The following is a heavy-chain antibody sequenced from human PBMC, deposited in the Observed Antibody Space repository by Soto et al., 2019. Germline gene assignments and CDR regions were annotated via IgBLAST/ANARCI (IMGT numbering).Heavy chain of an antibody. D-gene: IGHD6-13*01. CDR2: IIPIFGTA. Sequence: CSGAGGTFRSYAVSWVLQAPGQGLEWMGGIIPIFGTANYAQKFQGRVTVTADESTSTAYMELSSLRSEDTAVYYCARANNPTTYSRLNTLDPLDYWGQGTPVPVSS. CDR3: ARANNPTTYSRLNTLDPLDY. J-gene: IGHJ4*02. V-gene: IGHV1-69*01. CDR1: GGTFRSYA.